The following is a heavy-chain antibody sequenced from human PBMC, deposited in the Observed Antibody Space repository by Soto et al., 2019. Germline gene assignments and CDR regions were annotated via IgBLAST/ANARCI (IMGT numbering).Heavy chain of an antibody. CDR2: INAGNGNT. Sequence: GASVKVSCKASGYTFTSYAMHWVRQAPGQRLEWMGWINAGNGNTKYSQKFQGRVTITRDTSASTAYMELSSLRSEDTAVYYCARESPDIVVVVAAPDYWGQGTLVTVSS. CDR3: ARESPDIVVVVAAPDY. J-gene: IGHJ4*02. D-gene: IGHD2-15*01. V-gene: IGHV1-3*01. CDR1: GYTFTSYA.